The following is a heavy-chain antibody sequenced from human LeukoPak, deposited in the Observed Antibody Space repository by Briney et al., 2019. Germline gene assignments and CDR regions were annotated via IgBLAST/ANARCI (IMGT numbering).Heavy chain of an antibody. V-gene: IGHV1-46*01. Sequence: ASVKVSCKAAGYIFTNYYLHWVRQAPGQGLEWMGIINPGGGSTSYAQKFQGRVTMTRDTSTGTVYMELSSLRSEDTAVYYCTRADFGGNSDYYYYGMDVWGQGTTVTVSS. CDR3: TRADFGGNSDYYYYGMDV. J-gene: IGHJ6*02. CDR2: INPGGGST. CDR1: GYIFTNYY. D-gene: IGHD4-23*01.